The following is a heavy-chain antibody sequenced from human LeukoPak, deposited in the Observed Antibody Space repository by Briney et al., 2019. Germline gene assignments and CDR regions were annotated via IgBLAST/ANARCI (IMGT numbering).Heavy chain of an antibody. J-gene: IGHJ4*02. CDR3: ARHSGASPHFFDY. CDR2: IYYSGST. CDR1: GGSISSYY. V-gene: IGHV4-59*08. D-gene: IGHD1-26*01. Sequence: ETLSLTCTVSGGSISSYYWSWIRQPPGKGLEWIGYIYYSGSTNYSPSLKSRVTMSVATSNNQFSLRLSSVTAADTAIYYCARHSGASPHFFDYWGQGALVSVSS.